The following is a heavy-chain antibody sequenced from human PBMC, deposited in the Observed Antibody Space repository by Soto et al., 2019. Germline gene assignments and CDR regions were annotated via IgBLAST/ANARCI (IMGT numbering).Heavy chain of an antibody. V-gene: IGHV3-33*01. J-gene: IGHJ4*02. D-gene: IGHD3-22*01. Sequence: PGRSLRLSCAASGFTFSSHGIHWVRQAPGKGLEWVAIIYPDGANKYYADSVKGRFTISRDNSKNTLYLQMDSLRAEDTAVYYCARDIWDTSSSYYHALDYRGRGTLDTVTS. CDR1: GFTFSSHG. CDR2: IYPDGANK. CDR3: ARDIWDTSSSYYHALDY.